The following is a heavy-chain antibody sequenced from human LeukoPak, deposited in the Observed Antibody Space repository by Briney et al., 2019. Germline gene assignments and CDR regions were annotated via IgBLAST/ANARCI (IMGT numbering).Heavy chain of an antibody. V-gene: IGHV3-33*01. Sequence: GRSLRLSCAASGFTFSSYGMHWVRQAPGKGLEWVAVIWYDGSNKYYADSVKGRFTISRDNSKNTLYLQMNSLRAEDTAVYYCARESPPYSSSWYVGYWGQGTLVTVSS. CDR2: IWYDGSNK. CDR3: ARESPPYSSSWYVGY. D-gene: IGHD6-13*01. CDR1: GFTFSSYG. J-gene: IGHJ4*02.